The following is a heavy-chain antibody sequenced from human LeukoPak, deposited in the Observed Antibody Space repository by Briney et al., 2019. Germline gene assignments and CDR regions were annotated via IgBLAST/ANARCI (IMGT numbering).Heavy chain of an antibody. CDR1: GFNFTGYW. D-gene: IGHD6-19*01. Sequence: GGSLRLSCAGSGFNFTGYWMHWVRHAPGKGLEWISRLHSDGRSLTYADSVMGRFTISRDNAKNMLYLQMNSLRAEDTAVYYCARGRGLGELAVASFDSWGQGILVTVSS. V-gene: IGHV3-74*03. CDR3: ARGRGLGELAVASFDS. CDR2: LHSDGRSL. J-gene: IGHJ4*02.